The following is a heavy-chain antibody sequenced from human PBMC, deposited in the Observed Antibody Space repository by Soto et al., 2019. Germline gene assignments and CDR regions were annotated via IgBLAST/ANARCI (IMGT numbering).Heavy chain of an antibody. Sequence: PSETLSLTCTVSGGSISSSSYYWGWIRQPPGKGLEWIGSIYYSGSTYYNPSLKSRVTISVDTSKNQFSLKLSSVTAADTAVYYCARHSKPEDYVWGSSRRSYYYYYGIDVWGQGTTVTVSS. J-gene: IGHJ6*02. CDR3: ARHSKPEDYVWGSSRRSYYYYYGIDV. CDR1: GGSISSSSYY. CDR2: IYYSGST. V-gene: IGHV4-39*01. D-gene: IGHD3-16*02.